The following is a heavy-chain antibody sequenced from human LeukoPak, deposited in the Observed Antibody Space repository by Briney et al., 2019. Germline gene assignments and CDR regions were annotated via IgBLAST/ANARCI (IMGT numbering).Heavy chain of an antibody. CDR2: IYYTGTT. Sequence: SETLSLTCTVSGGSISSGSYYWGWIRQPPGKGLEWIGAIYYTGTTYYNPSLKSRVTISVDTSKNQFSLKLSSVTAADTAVYYCARSHSVWTSFDYWGQGTLVTVSS. V-gene: IGHV4-39*07. CDR1: GGSISSGSYY. D-gene: IGHD3/OR15-3a*01. J-gene: IGHJ4*02. CDR3: ARSHSVWTSFDY.